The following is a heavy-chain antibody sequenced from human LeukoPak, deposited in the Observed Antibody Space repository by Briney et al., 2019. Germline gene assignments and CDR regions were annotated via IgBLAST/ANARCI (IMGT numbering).Heavy chain of an antibody. D-gene: IGHD5-18*01. CDR1: GFTFSSYE. CDR2: ISSSGSTI. CDR3: AKDRYSYGSYYFDY. V-gene: IGHV3-48*03. Sequence: GGSLRLSCAASGFTFSSYEMNWVRQAPGKGLEWVSYISSSGSTIHYADSVKGRFTISRDNSKNTLYLQMNSLRAEDTAVYYCAKDRYSYGSYYFDYWGQGTLVTVSS. J-gene: IGHJ4*02.